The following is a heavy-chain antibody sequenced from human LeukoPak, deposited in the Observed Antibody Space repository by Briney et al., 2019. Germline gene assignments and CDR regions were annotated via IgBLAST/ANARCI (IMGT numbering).Heavy chain of an antibody. V-gene: IGHV3-7*01. CDR3: ARDVGYCSGGSCSYYGMDV. Sequence: GGSLRLSCAASGFTFSSYWMSWVRQAPGKGLEWVANIKQDGSEKYYVDSVKGRFTISRDNAKNSLYLQMNSLRAEDTAVYYRARDVGYCSGGSCSYYGMDVWGQGTTVTVSS. J-gene: IGHJ6*02. CDR2: IKQDGSEK. CDR1: GFTFSSYW. D-gene: IGHD2-15*01.